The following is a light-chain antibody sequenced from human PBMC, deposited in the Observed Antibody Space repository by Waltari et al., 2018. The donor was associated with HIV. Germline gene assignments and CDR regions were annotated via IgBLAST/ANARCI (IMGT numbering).Light chain of an antibody. V-gene: IGLV1-44*01. CDR3: AAWDDSLNAYV. CDR2: SDD. Sequence: QSVLTQPPSASGTPGQRVVLSCSGSDSNIGSNTVMWFQQLPGSAPKVLVYSDDHRPAGVPDRFSGSKSGTSASLAISGVQSEDEADYYCAAWDDSLNAYVFGSGTKVTVL. J-gene: IGLJ1*01. CDR1: DSNIGSNT.